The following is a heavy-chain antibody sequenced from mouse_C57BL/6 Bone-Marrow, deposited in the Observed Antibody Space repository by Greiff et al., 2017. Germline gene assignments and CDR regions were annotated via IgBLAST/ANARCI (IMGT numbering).Heavy chain of an antibody. CDR3: ARGRELLPAWRDY. D-gene: IGHD1-1*01. V-gene: IGHV5-17*01. Sequence: EVKVVESGGGLVKPGGSLKLSCAASGFTFSDYGMHWVRQAPEKGLEWVAYISSGSSTIYYADTVKGRFTISRDNAKNTLVLQMTSLRSEDTAMDYCARGRELLPAWRDYWGQGTSVTVSS. CDR1: GFTFSDYG. CDR2: ISSGSSTI. J-gene: IGHJ4*01.